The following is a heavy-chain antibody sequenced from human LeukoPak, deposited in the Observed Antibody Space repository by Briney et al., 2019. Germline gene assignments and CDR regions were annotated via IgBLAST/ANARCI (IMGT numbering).Heavy chain of an antibody. CDR1: GGTLSSYA. D-gene: IGHD3-10*01. CDR2: IIPIFGTA. Sequence: VKVSCKASGGTLSSYAISWVRQAPGQGLEWMGGIIPIFGTANYAQKFQGRVTITTDESTSTAYMELSSLRSEDTAVYYCARDQLWFGELSGAFDIWGQGTMVTVSS. J-gene: IGHJ3*02. CDR3: ARDQLWFGELSGAFDI. V-gene: IGHV1-69*05.